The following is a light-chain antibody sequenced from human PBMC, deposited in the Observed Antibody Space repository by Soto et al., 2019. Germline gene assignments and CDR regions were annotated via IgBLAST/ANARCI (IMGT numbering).Light chain of an antibody. V-gene: IGKV3-15*01. CDR2: GAS. CDR1: QSVTRD. Sequence: EILVTQSPATLSVSPGERVTLSCRASQSVTRDLAWYQQKPGQAPRLLTYGASTRATGIPARFSGSGSGTEFTLTINSLQSEDFAIYYCQQYRTFGQGTRVEIK. CDR3: QQYRT. J-gene: IGKJ1*01.